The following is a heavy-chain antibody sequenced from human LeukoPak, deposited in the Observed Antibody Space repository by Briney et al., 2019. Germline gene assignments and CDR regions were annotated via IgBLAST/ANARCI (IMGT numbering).Heavy chain of an antibody. V-gene: IGHV3-30*18. CDR3: AKVRDGYNSANWFDP. CDR2: ISYDGSKK. Sequence: GGSLRLSCAASGFTFSNAWMSWVRQAPGKGLEWVAVISYDGSKKYYADSVKGRFTISRDNSKNTLYLQMNSLRAEDTAVYYCAKVRDGYNSANWFDPWGQGTLVTVSS. J-gene: IGHJ5*02. D-gene: IGHD5-24*01. CDR1: GFTFSNAW.